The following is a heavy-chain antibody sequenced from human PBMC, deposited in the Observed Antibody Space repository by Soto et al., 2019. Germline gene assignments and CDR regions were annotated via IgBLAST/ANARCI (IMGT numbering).Heavy chain of an antibody. Sequence: QVQLVQSGAEVKKPGSSVKVSCKSSGGTFSTYGFFWVRQAPGQGLEWMGGIIPIFGTTHYAQKFQDRVTITTDESTSTVYMELTSLKSEVTAVYYCAIGGVRVFYSPLRIDPWGQGTLVTVSS. V-gene: IGHV1-69*01. CDR2: IIPIFGTT. D-gene: IGHD2-15*01. CDR1: GGTFSTYG. J-gene: IGHJ5*02. CDR3: AIGGVRVFYSPLRIDP.